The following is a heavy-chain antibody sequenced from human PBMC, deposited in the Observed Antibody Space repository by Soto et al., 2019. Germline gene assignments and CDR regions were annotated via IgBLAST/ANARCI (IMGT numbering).Heavy chain of an antibody. CDR1: GFTFSSYS. D-gene: IGHD6-6*01. V-gene: IGHV3-21*01. CDR3: ARDSWIAARHQIKNYYYHGMDV. J-gene: IGHJ6*02. Sequence: PGGSLRLSCAASGFTFSSYSMNWVRQAPGKGLEWVSPISSSSSYIYYADSVKGRFTISRDNAKNSLYLQMNSLRAEDTAVYYCARDSWIAARHQIKNYYYHGMDVWGQGTTVTV. CDR2: ISSSSSYI.